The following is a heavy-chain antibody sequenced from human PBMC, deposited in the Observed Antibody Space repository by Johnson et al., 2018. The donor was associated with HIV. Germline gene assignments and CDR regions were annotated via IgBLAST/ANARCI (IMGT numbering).Heavy chain of an antibody. V-gene: IGHV3-23*01. CDR3: AKDYGVYGFVRDAFDI. D-gene: IGHD4-17*01. CDR2: ISGGGGST. Sequence: VRQAPGKGLEWVSGISGGGGSTYYADSVKGRFTISGDNSKNTLYLQMNSLRAEDPAVYYCAKDYGVYGFVRDAFDIWGQGTVVTVSS. J-gene: IGHJ3*02.